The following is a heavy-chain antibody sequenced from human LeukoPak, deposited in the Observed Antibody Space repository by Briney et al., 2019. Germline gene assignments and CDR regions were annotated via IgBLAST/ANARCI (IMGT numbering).Heavy chain of an antibody. V-gene: IGHV1-18*01. CDR3: ARFRSSSWPPHRYFDY. CDR1: GYTFTSFG. CDR2: ISAYNGNT. J-gene: IGHJ4*02. D-gene: IGHD6-13*01. Sequence: ASVKVSCKASGYTFTSFGIIWVRQAPGQGLEWMGWISAYNGNTNYAQKLQGRVTMTTDTSTSTAYMELRSLRSDDTAVYYCARFRSSSWPPHRYFDYWGQGTLVTVSS.